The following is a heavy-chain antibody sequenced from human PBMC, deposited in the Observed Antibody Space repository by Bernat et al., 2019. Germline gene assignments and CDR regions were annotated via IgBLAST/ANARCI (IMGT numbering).Heavy chain of an antibody. V-gene: IGHV3-74*01. J-gene: IGHJ4*02. CDR1: GFTFTSYW. CDR2: FNSDGRST. D-gene: IGHD3-3*01. Sequence: EVQLVESGGGLVQPGGSLRLSCAASGFTFTSYWMHWVRQAPGKGLVWVSRFNSDGRSTTYADSVKGRFTISRDNPKNTVYLQMNSLRAEDTAVYYCARARYYDLIDYWGQGTLVTVSS. CDR3: ARARYYDLIDY.